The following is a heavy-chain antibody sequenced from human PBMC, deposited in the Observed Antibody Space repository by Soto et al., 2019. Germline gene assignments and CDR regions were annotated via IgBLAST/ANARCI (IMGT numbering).Heavy chain of an antibody. CDR3: ARDYYDSSGYPYFDY. Sequence: WASVKVSCKASGYTFTRYRISWGRQAPGQGLEWMGWISAYNGNTNYAQKLQGRVTMTTDTSTSTAYMELRSLRSDDTAVYYCARDYYDSSGYPYFDYWGQGTLVTVSS. CDR2: ISAYNGNT. V-gene: IGHV1-18*04. D-gene: IGHD3-22*01. J-gene: IGHJ4*02. CDR1: GYTFTRYR.